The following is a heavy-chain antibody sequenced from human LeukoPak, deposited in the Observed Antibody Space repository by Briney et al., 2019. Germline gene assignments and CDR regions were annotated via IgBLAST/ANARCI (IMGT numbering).Heavy chain of an antibody. D-gene: IGHD3-22*01. CDR3: ARDLPYYDSSGYYSH. CDR2: IYYSGST. J-gene: IGHJ4*02. Sequence: SETLSLTCTVPGGSISSSSYYWGWIRQPPGKGLEWIGSIYYSGSTYYNPSLKSRVTISVDTSKNQFSLKLSSVTAADTAVYYCARDLPYYDSSGYYSHWGQGTLVTVSS. CDR1: GGSISSSSYY. V-gene: IGHV4-39*07.